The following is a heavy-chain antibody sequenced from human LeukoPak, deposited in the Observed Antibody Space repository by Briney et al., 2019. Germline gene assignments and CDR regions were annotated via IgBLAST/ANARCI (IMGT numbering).Heavy chain of an antibody. Sequence: GGSLRLSCAASGFTFSSYSMNWVRQAPGKGLEWVSYISGSSSTRYYADSVKGRFIISRDNAKNSLYLQMNSLRAEDTSVYYCARYGDYGAFDIWGQGTMVTVSS. J-gene: IGHJ3*02. CDR1: GFTFSSYS. CDR2: ISGSSSTR. V-gene: IGHV3-48*01. D-gene: IGHD4-17*01. CDR3: ARYGDYGAFDI.